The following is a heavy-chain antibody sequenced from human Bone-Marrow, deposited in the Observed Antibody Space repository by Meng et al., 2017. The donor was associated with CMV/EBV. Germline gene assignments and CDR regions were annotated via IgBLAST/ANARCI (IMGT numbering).Heavy chain of an antibody. CDR1: GFTFSSYS. CDR3: ADSNRGLCYYGMDV. CDR2: ISSSSSYI. D-gene: IGHD2/OR15-2a*01. V-gene: IGHV3-21*01. Sequence: GESLKISCAASGFTFSSYSMNWVRQAPGKGLEWVSSISSSSSYIYYADSVKGRFTISRDNAKNSLYLQMNSLRAEDTAVYYCADSNRGLCYYGMDVWGQGTTVTVSS. J-gene: IGHJ6*02.